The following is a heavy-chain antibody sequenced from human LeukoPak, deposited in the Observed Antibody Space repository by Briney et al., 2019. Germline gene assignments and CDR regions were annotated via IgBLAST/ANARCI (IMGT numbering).Heavy chain of an antibody. CDR1: GFTFSSYG. J-gene: IGHJ4*02. Sequence: PGGSLRLSCAASGFTFSSYGMHWVRQAPGKGLEWVAVIWYDGSNKYYADSVKGRFTISRDNSKNTLYLQMNSLRAEDTAVYFCAKGRPCSGTSCYGSYFDYWGQGTLVTVSS. V-gene: IGHV3-33*06. CDR2: IWYDGSNK. D-gene: IGHD2-2*01. CDR3: AKGRPCSGTSCYGSYFDY.